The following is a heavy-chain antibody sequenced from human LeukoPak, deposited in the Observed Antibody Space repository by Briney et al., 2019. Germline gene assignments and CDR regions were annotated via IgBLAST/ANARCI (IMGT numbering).Heavy chain of an antibody. Sequence: GGSLRLSCAASGFTFSSYAMHWVRQAPGKGLEWVAVISYDGSNKYYADSVKGRFTISRDNSKNTLYLQMNSLRAEDTAVYYCARDRAGIVVVPAATNWFDPWGQGTLVTVSS. V-gene: IGHV3-30-3*01. CDR1: GFTFSSYA. CDR3: ARDRAGIVVVPAATNWFDP. CDR2: ISYDGSNK. J-gene: IGHJ5*02. D-gene: IGHD2-2*01.